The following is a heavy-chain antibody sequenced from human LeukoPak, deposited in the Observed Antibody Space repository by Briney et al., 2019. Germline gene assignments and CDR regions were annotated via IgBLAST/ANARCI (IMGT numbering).Heavy chain of an antibody. J-gene: IGHJ4*02. CDR3: AKTLYGSGSYYFDY. D-gene: IGHD3-10*01. CDR2: IYYSGST. V-gene: IGHV4-59*01. CDR1: GGSISSYY. Sequence: SETLSLTCTVFGGSISSYYWSWIRQPPGKGLEWIGYIYYSGSTNYNPSLKSRVTISVDTSKNQFSRKLSSVTAADTAVYYCAKTLYGSGSYYFDYWGQGTLVTVSS.